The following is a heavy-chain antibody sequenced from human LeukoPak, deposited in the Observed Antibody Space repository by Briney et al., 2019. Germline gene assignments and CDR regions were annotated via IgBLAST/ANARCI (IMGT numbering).Heavy chain of an antibody. J-gene: IGHJ6*02. D-gene: IGHD5-12*01. V-gene: IGHV3-23*01. CDR1: GFTFSSYA. CDR3: AKDGSGTLYYYYYGMDV. Sequence: GGSLRLSCAASGFTFSSYAMSWVRQAPGKGLEWVSAIRGSGGSTYYADSVKGRFTISRDNSKNTLYLQMNSLRAEDTAVYYCAKDGSGTLYYYYYGMDVWGQGTTVTVSS. CDR2: IRGSGGST.